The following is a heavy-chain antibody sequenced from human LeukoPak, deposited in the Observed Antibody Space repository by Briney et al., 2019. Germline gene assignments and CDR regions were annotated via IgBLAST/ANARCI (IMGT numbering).Heavy chain of an antibody. V-gene: IGHV4-59*08. CDR1: GGSISSYY. CDR2: IYYSGST. Sequence: SETLSPTCTVSGGSISSYYWSWIRQPPGKGLQWIGYIYYSGSTNYNPSLKSRVTISVDTSKNQFSLKLSSVTAADTAVYYCARNYDSSGYYPTYFDYWGQGTLVTVSS. CDR3: ARNYDSSGYYPTYFDY. D-gene: IGHD3-22*01. J-gene: IGHJ4*02.